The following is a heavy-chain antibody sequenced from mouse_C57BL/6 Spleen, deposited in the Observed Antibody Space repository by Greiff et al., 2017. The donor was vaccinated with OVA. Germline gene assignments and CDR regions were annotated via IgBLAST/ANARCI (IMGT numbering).Heavy chain of an antibody. CDR2: ISYDGSN. CDR3: ARDGLYDYDSYFDV. D-gene: IGHD2-4*01. J-gene: IGHJ1*03. V-gene: IGHV3-6*01. Sequence: EVQRVESGPGLVKPSQSLSLTCSVTGYSITSGYYWNWIRQFPGNKLEWMGYISYDGSNNYNPSLKNRISITRDTSKNQFFLKLNSVTTEDTATYYCARDGLYDYDSYFDVWGTGTTVTVSS. CDR1: GYSITSGYY.